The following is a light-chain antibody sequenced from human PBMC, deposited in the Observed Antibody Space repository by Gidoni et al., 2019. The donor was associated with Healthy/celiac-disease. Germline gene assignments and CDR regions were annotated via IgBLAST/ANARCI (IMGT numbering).Light chain of an antibody. CDR2: GAS. Sequence: IVLTQSPGTLSVSPGERATLSCRASQSVSSSYLAWYQQKPGQAPRLLIYGASSRATGIPDRFSGSGSGTDFTLTISRLEPEDFAVYYCQQYSGAFGQGTKVEIK. V-gene: IGKV3-20*01. CDR3: QQYSGA. CDR1: QSVSSSY. J-gene: IGKJ1*01.